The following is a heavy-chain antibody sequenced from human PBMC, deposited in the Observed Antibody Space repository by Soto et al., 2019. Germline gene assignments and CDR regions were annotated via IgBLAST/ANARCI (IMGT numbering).Heavy chain of an antibody. Sequence: EGQLVESGGGLVLPGGSLRLSCAASGFIFSTYTLHWVRQAPGKGLEWVSYISAGSDAIHYADSVKGRFTVSRDNAKNSLFLQMNSLRDEDTAVYYCARLYTTARVGAWFDPWGQGTLVTVSS. J-gene: IGHJ5*02. CDR2: ISAGSDAI. CDR1: GFIFSTYT. D-gene: IGHD3-16*01. V-gene: IGHV3-48*02. CDR3: ARLYTTARVGAWFDP.